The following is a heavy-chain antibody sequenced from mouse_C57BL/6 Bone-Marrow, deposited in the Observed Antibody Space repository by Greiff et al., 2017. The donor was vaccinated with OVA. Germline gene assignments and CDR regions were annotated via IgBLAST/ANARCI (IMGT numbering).Heavy chain of an antibody. D-gene: IGHD1-1*01. J-gene: IGHJ3*01. CDR2: IYPRSGNT. Sequence: QVQLQQSGAELARPGASVKLSCKASGYTFTSYGISWVKQRTGQGLEWIGEIYPRSGNTYYNEKFKGKATLTADKSSSTAYMELRSLTSEDSAVYFCARSYYYGSEGFAYWGQGTLVTVSA. CDR1: GYTFTSYG. V-gene: IGHV1-81*01. CDR3: ARSYYYGSEGFAY.